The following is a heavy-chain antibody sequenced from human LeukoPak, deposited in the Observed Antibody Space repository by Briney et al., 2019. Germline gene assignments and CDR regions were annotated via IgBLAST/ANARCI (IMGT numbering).Heavy chain of an antibody. Sequence: PGGSLRLSCAASGFSVSSNYISWVRQAPGKGLEWVSALYSGGTTYYADSVKGRFTISRDNSKNTLYLQMSSLRAEDTAVYYCTRGTNDYGGIERKKPFDYWGQGTLVTVSS. D-gene: IGHD4-23*01. CDR3: TRGTNDYGGIERKKPFDY. V-gene: IGHV3-53*05. CDR2: LYSGGTT. CDR1: GFSVSSNY. J-gene: IGHJ4*02.